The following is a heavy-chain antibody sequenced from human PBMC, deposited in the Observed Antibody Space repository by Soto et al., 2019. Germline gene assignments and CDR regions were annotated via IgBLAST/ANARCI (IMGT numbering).Heavy chain of an antibody. Sequence: QVQLQQWGAGLLKPSETLSLTCAVYGGFVSSGSYYWSWIRQPPGKGLEWIGEMSHSGGTHFNPSLQSRGTISVDTCKIQFSLKMTSVPAADTALYYGARLERGTATTVVDAFDIWGPGTMVTVSS. CDR3: ARLERGTATTVVDAFDI. CDR1: GGFVSSGSYY. V-gene: IGHV4-34*01. J-gene: IGHJ3*02. D-gene: IGHD1-1*01. CDR2: MSHSGGT.